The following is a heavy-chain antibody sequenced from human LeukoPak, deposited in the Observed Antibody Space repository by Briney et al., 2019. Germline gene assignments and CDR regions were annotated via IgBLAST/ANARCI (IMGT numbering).Heavy chain of an antibody. CDR1: GGSFSGYY. J-gene: IGHJ4*02. CDR2: INHSGST. Sequence: SETLSLTCAVYGGSFSGYYWCWIRQPPGKGLEWIGEINHSGSTNYNPSLKSRVTISVDTSKNQFSLKLSSVTAADTAVYYCARGGGITMIVVVTAPFDYWGQGTLVTVSS. CDR3: ARGGGITMIVVVTAPFDY. D-gene: IGHD3-22*01. V-gene: IGHV4-34*01.